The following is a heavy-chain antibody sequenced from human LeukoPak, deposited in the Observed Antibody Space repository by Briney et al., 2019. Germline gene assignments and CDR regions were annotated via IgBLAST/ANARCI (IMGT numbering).Heavy chain of an antibody. CDR3: ARDLSARLDY. J-gene: IGHJ4*02. CDR1: GDSVSSNSAA. CDR2: TYYRSRWYH. Sequence: SQTLSLTCAISGDSVSSNSAAWNWIRLSPSRGLEWLGRTYYRSRWYHDYAVSMRSRLTINPDTFNNQFSLQLNSVTPEDTAVYYCARDLSARLDYWAQGTLVTVSS. V-gene: IGHV6-1*01. D-gene: IGHD6-6*01.